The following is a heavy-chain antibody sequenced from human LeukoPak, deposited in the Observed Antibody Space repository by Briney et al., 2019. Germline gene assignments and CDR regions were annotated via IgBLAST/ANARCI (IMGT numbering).Heavy chain of an antibody. J-gene: IGHJ6*02. V-gene: IGHV4-59*08. CDR2: IYYSGST. CDR3: ARHTIYGSGSYYNVINYYGMDV. Sequence: PSETLSLTCTVSVGSISSYYWSWIRQPPGKELEWIGYIYYSGSTNYNPSLKSRVTISVDTSKNQFSLKLSSVTAADTAVYYCARHTIYGSGSYYNVINYYGMDVWGQGTTVTVSS. D-gene: IGHD3-10*01. CDR1: VGSISSYY.